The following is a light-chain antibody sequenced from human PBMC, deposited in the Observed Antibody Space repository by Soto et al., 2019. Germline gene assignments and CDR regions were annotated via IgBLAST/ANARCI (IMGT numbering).Light chain of an antibody. Sequence: DIQMTQSPSSVSASVGDRVTITCRASQGISSRLAWYQQKPGKAPNLLIYAASSLQSGVPSRFSASGSETEFTLTIGSLQPEDFATYYCQQSNSFPLTFGGGTKVEIK. CDR2: AAS. CDR1: QGISSR. CDR3: QQSNSFPLT. V-gene: IGKV1-12*01. J-gene: IGKJ4*01.